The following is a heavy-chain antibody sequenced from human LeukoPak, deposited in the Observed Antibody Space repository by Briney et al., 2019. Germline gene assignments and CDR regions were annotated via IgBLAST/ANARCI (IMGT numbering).Heavy chain of an antibody. Sequence: SETLSLTCAVSGGSISSSNWWSWVRQPPGKGLEWIGEIYHSGSTNYNPSLKSRVTISVDKSKNQFSLKLSSVTAADTAVYYCARGPVLDSYYDSSGSFDYWGRGTLVTVSS. CDR1: GGSISSSNW. J-gene: IGHJ4*02. CDR2: IYHSGST. D-gene: IGHD3-22*01. CDR3: ARGPVLDSYYDSSGSFDY. V-gene: IGHV4-4*02.